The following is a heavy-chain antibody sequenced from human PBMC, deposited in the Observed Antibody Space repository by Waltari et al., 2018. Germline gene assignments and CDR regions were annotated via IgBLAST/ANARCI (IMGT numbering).Heavy chain of an antibody. CDR3: ARGYCSSTSCYVHWFDP. D-gene: IGHD2-2*01. V-gene: IGHV4-34*01. Sequence: QVQLQQWGAGLLKPSETLSLTCAVYGGSFSGYYWSWIRQPPGKGLEWIGEMNHSGSTNHNPSLKSRVTISVDTSKNQFSLKLSPVTAADTAVYYCARGYCSSTSCYVHWFDPWGQGTLVTVSS. CDR1: GGSFSGYY. J-gene: IGHJ5*02. CDR2: MNHSGST.